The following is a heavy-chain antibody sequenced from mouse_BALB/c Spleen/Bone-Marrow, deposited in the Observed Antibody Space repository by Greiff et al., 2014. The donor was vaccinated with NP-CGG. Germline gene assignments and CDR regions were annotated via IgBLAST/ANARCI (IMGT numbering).Heavy chain of an antibody. D-gene: IGHD1-1*01. CDR2: INPYNDNT. V-gene: IGHV1-37*01. Sequence: VQLQQSGPELVKPGASMKISCKASGYSFTGYTMNWVKQTHGKNLEWIGLINPYNDNTNYNQKFKGKATLIVDKSSSTAYMELLNLQSEDSAVYYCARSGTVVGTSYFDYWGQGTTLTVSS. CDR3: ARSGTVVGTSYFDY. J-gene: IGHJ2*01. CDR1: GYSFTGYT.